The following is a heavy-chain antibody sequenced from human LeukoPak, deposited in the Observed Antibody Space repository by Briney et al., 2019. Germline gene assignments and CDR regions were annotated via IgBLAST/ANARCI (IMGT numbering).Heavy chain of an antibody. Sequence: GGSLRLSCAASGFTFSSYAMTWVRPAPGKGLEWVSAISGSGGSTYFADSVKGRFTVTRHNSKDTLYLQMNSLRAEDTAVYYCAKDHQGYWADSFDYWGQGTLVTVSS. CDR2: ISGSGGST. D-gene: IGHD6-13*01. V-gene: IGHV3-23*01. CDR3: AKDHQGYWADSFDY. CDR1: GFTFSSYA. J-gene: IGHJ4*02.